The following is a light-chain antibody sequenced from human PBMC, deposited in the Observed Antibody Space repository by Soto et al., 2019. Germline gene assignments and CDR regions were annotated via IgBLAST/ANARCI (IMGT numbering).Light chain of an antibody. Sequence: EIVLTQSPGTLSLSPGERATLSCRASQSVSSSYLAWYQQKPGQAPRLLIYGASSRATGIPDRFSGSGSGTDFTLTISRLEPGDFVVYYCQQYGTSRWTFGQGTKVEIK. CDR1: QSVSSSY. CDR2: GAS. V-gene: IGKV3-20*01. CDR3: QQYGTSRWT. J-gene: IGKJ1*01.